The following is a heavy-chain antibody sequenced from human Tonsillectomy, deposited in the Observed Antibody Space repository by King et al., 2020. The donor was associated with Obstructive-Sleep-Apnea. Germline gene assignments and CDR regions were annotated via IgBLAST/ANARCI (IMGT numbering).Heavy chain of an antibody. Sequence: VQLVESGGGLVQPRGSLRLSCAASGFTFSSYKMNWVRQAPGKGLEWVSYISSSSSTIYYADSVKGRFTISRDNAKNSLYLQMNSLRAEDTAVCYCAGWLYSRGSIDYWGQGTLVTVSS. V-gene: IGHV3-48*04. D-gene: IGHD6-19*01. CDR1: GFTFSSYK. J-gene: IGHJ4*02. CDR2: ISSSSSTI. CDR3: AGWLYSRGSIDY.